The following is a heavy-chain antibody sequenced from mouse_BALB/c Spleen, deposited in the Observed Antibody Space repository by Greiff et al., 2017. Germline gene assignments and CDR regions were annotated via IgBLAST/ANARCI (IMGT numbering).Heavy chain of an antibody. V-gene: IGHV1-82*01. CDR3: ARNYYYGSRYFDV. CDR1: GYAFSSSW. Sequence: QVQLQQSGPELVKPGASVKISCKASGYAFSSSWMNWVKQRPGQGLEWIGRIYPGDGDTNYNGKFKGKATLTADKSSSTAYMQLSSLTSVDSAVYFCARNYYYGSRYFDVWGAGTTVTVSS. D-gene: IGHD1-1*01. CDR2: IYPGDGDT. J-gene: IGHJ1*01.